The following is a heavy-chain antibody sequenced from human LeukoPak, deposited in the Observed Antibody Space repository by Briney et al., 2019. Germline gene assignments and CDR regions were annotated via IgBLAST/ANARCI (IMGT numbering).Heavy chain of an antibody. Sequence: GESLRLSCAASGFTFSSYSMNWVRQAPGRGLEWVSSISSSSSYIYYADSVKGRFTISRDNAKNSLYLQMNSLRAEDTAVYYCARVRGSGSYADYAFDIWGQGTMVTVSS. V-gene: IGHV3-21*01. D-gene: IGHD1-26*01. CDR1: GFTFSSYS. CDR2: ISSSSSYI. CDR3: ARVRGSGSYADYAFDI. J-gene: IGHJ3*02.